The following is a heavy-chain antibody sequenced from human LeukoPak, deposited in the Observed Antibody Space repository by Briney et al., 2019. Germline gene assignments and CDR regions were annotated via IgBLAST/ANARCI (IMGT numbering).Heavy chain of an antibody. CDR3: ARLRYITGTTPLDY. CDR1: GGSISSSSYY. Sequence: SETLSLTCTVSGGSISSSSYYWGWIRQPPVKGLEWSRSIYYSGSTYYNPSLQSRVTISVDTSKDQFSLKLSSVTAADTAVYSCARLRYITGTTPLDYWGQGTLVTVSS. D-gene: IGHD1-7*01. V-gene: IGHV4-39*01. CDR2: IYYSGST. J-gene: IGHJ4*02.